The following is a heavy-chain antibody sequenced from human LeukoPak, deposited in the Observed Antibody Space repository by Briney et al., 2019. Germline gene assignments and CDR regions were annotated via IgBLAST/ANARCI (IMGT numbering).Heavy chain of an antibody. D-gene: IGHD1-14*01. CDR2: IYHSGST. J-gene: IGHJ4*02. V-gene: IGHV4-59*12. Sequence: SETLSLTCTVSGGSISSYYWSWIRQPPGKGLEWIGYIYHSGSTYYNPSLKSRVTISVDRSKNQFSLKLSSVTAADTAVYYCARGSEGETPLFDYWGQGTLVTVSP. CDR1: GGSISSYY. CDR3: ARGSEGETPLFDY.